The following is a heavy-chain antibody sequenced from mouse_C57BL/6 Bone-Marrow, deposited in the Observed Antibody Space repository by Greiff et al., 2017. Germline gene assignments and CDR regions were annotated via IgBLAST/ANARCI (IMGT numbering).Heavy chain of an antibody. CDR1: GYTFTDYY. V-gene: IGHV1-26*01. Sequence: VQLQQSGPELVKPGASVKISCKASGYTFTDYYMNWVKQSPGKSLEWIGDINPNNGGTSYNQKFKGKATLTVDKSSSTAYMELRSLTSEDSAVYYCARGWLPHYYAMDDWGKGTSVTVSS. J-gene: IGHJ4*01. CDR3: ARGWLPHYYAMDD. D-gene: IGHD2-3*01. CDR2: INPNNGGT.